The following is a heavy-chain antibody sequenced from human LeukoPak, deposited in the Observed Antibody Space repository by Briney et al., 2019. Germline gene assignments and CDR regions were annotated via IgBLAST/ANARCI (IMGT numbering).Heavy chain of an antibody. V-gene: IGHV3-30*02. D-gene: IGHD3-22*01. J-gene: IGHJ1*01. CDR2: IRYDGSNK. CDR1: GSTFSSYG. Sequence: GGSLRLSCAASGSTFSSYGMHWVRQAPGKGLEWVAFIRYDGSNKYYADSVKGRFTISRDNSKNTLYLQMNSLRAEDTAVYYCAKDRGITMIPSSEYFQHWGQGTLVTVSS. CDR3: AKDRGITMIPSSEYFQH.